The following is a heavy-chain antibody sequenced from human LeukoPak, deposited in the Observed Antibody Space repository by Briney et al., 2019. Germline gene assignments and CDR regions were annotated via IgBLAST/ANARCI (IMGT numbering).Heavy chain of an antibody. Sequence: PSETLSLTCTVSGGSISSYYWSWIRQPPGKGLEWIGYIYYSGSTNYNPSLKSRVTISVDTSKNQFSLKLSSVTAADTAVYHCARGYYDSSGYYVRSNWFDPWGQGTLVTVSS. CDR3: ARGYYDSSGYYVRSNWFDP. V-gene: IGHV4-59*01. J-gene: IGHJ5*02. CDR1: GGSISSYY. CDR2: IYYSGST. D-gene: IGHD3-22*01.